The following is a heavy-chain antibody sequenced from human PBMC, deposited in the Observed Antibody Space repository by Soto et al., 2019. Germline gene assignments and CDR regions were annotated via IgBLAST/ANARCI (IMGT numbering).Heavy chain of an antibody. J-gene: IGHJ3*02. Sequence: QLQLQESGSGLVKPSQTLSLTCAVSGGSISSGGYSWSWIRQPPGKGLEWIGYIYHSGSTYDNPSLKSRVTISVDRSKNQFSLKLSSVTAADTAVYYCARDYGDNGDAFDIWGQGTMVTVSS. V-gene: IGHV4-30-2*01. CDR1: GGSISSGGYS. D-gene: IGHD4-17*01. CDR3: ARDYGDNGDAFDI. CDR2: IYHSGST.